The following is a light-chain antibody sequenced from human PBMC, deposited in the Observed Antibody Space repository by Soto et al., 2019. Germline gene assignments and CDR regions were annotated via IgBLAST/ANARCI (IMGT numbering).Light chain of an antibody. Sequence: DIQMTQSPSTLSGSVGDRVTIPCRASQTISSWLAWYQQKPGKAPKLLIYKASTLKSGVPSRFSGSGAGTDFTLTISSLEPEDFAVYYCQQRSNWPPLFGQGTRLEIK. V-gene: IGKV1-5*03. CDR1: QTISSW. CDR2: KAS. CDR3: QQRSNWPPL. J-gene: IGKJ5*01.